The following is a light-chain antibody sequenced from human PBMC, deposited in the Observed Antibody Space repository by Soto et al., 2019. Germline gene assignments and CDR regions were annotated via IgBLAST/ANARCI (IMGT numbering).Light chain of an antibody. CDR3: QSYDNSLSGWV. J-gene: IGLJ3*02. Sequence: QSVLTQPPSVSGAPGQTVTISCTGSSSNIGAGYDVHWYQQVPGTAPKVIIYGNNNRPSRVPDRFSGSKSSASPSLVITGLQADDEADYYCQSYDNSLSGWVFGGGTKVTVL. V-gene: IGLV1-40*01. CDR2: GNN. CDR1: SSNIGAGYD.